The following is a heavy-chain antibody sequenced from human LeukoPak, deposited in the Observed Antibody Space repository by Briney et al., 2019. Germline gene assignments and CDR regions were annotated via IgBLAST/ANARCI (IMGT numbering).Heavy chain of an antibody. CDR2: INTNTGNP. D-gene: IGHD2-2*02. Sequence: ASVNVSCKASGYTFTSYAMNWVRQAPGQGLEWMGWINTNTGNPTYAQGFTGRFVFSLDTSVSTAYLQISSLKAEDTAVYYCARVGLAAIYYYGMDVWGQGTTVTVSS. CDR1: GYTFTSYA. CDR3: ARVGLAAIYYYGMDV. V-gene: IGHV7-4-1*02. J-gene: IGHJ6*02.